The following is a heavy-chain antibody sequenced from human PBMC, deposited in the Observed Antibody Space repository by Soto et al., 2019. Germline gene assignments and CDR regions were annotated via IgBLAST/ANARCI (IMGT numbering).Heavy chain of an antibody. CDR1: VGSFSGYY. CDR2: INHSGST. D-gene: IGHD3-22*01. CDR3: ARGPDYYHSSGYYLYYYYGMDV. J-gene: IGHJ6*01. Sequence: SETLCLTCAVYVGSFSGYYWSWIRQPPGKGLECIGEINHSGSTNYNPSLKSRVTISVDTSKNQFSLKLSSVTAADTAVYYCARGPDYYHSSGYYLYYYYGMDVWGQGTTVTVSS. V-gene: IGHV4-34*01.